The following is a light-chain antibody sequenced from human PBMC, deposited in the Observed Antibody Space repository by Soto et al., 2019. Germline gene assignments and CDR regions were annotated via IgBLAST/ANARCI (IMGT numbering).Light chain of an antibody. Sequence: SALTQPRSVSGSPGQSVTISCTGTSSDVGGYNYVSWYQQHPGKAPKLMIYDVSKRPSGVPDRFSGSKSGNTASLTISGLQAEDEADYYYCSYAGTYTWVFGGGTKVTVL. CDR3: CSYAGTYTWV. CDR2: DVS. CDR1: SSDVGGYNY. J-gene: IGLJ3*02. V-gene: IGLV2-11*01.